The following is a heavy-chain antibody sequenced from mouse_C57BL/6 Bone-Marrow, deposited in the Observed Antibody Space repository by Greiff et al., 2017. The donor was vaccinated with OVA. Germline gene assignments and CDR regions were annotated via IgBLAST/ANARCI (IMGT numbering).Heavy chain of an antibody. CDR2: INPGSGGT. D-gene: IGHD3-2*02. V-gene: IGHV1-54*01. J-gene: IGHJ4*01. CDR3: ARGRQLRLFYAMDY. CDR1: GYAFTNYL. Sequence: VKLQESGAELVRPGTSVKVSCKASGYAFTNYLIEWVKQRPGQGLEWIGVINPGSGGTNYNEKFKGKATLTADKSSSTAYMQLSSLTSEDSAVYFCARGRQLRLFYAMDYWGQGTSVTVSS.